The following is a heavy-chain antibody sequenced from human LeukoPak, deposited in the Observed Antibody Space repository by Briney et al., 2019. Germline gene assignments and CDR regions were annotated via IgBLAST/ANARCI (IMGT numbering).Heavy chain of an antibody. J-gene: IGHJ5*02. V-gene: IGHV1-2*02. CDR2: IDPNSGGT. D-gene: IGHD3-10*01. CDR3: APIGDHARFDP. CDR1: GYTFSGYY. Sequence: GASVKVSCKASGYTFSGYYIFWVRRAPGQGLEWMGWIDPNSGGTNYAPEFQGRLTMTRDTSITTAYMELSTLRSDDTAVYYCAPIGDHARFDPWGQGTLVTVSS.